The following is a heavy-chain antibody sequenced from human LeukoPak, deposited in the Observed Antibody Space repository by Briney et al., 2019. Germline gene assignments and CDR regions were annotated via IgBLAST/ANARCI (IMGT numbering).Heavy chain of an antibody. CDR3: ARDGDSGSSTLGYFQH. D-gene: IGHD1-26*01. V-gene: IGHV3-53*01. CDR2: IYSGGST. CDR1: GFTVSSNY. Sequence: GGSLRLSCAASGFTVSSNYMSWVRQAPGKGLEWVSVIYSGGSTYYADSVKGRFTISRDNSKNTLYLQMNSLRAEDTAVYYCARDGDSGSSTLGYFQHWGQGTLVTVSS. J-gene: IGHJ1*01.